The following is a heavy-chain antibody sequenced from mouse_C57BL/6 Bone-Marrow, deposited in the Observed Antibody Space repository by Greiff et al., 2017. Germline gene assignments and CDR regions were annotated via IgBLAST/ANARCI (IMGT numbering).Heavy chain of an antibody. CDR1: GYTFTSYW. V-gene: IGHV1-69*01. D-gene: IGHD1-1*01. Sequence: VQLQQPGAELVMPGASVKLSCKASGYTFTSYWMHWVKQRPGQGLEWIGEIDPSDSYTNYNQKFKGKSTLTVDKSSSTAYMQLSSLTSEDSAVYYCAREDYGSSQGYCDYWGQGTTLTVSS. J-gene: IGHJ2*01. CDR2: IDPSDSYT. CDR3: AREDYGSSQGYCDY.